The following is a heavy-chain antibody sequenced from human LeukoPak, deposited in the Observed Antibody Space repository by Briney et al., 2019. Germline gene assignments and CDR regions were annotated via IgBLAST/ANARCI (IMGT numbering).Heavy chain of an antibody. D-gene: IGHD3-10*01. CDR3: ARGYYAGYYFDY. J-gene: IGHJ4*02. CDR2: IWYDGSNK. Sequence: PGGSLRLSCAASGFAFSSYGMHWVRQAPGKGLEWVAVIWYDGSNKYYADSVKGRFTISRDNSKNTLYLQMNSLRAEDTAVYYCARGYYAGYYFDYWGQGTLVTVSS. V-gene: IGHV3-33*01. CDR1: GFAFSSYG.